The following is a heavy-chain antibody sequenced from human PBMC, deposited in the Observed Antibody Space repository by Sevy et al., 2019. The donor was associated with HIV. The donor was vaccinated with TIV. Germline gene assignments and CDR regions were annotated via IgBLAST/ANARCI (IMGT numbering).Heavy chain of an antibody. CDR2: INHSGST. Sequence: SETLSLTCAVYGGSFSGYYWSWIRQPPGKGLEWIGEINHSGSTNYNPSLKSRVTISVDTSKNQFSLKLSSLTAADTAVYYCATKQKDIVVAKGWFDPWGQGTLVTVSS. D-gene: IGHD2-2*01. J-gene: IGHJ5*02. CDR3: ATKQKDIVVAKGWFDP. V-gene: IGHV4-34*01. CDR1: GGSFSGYY.